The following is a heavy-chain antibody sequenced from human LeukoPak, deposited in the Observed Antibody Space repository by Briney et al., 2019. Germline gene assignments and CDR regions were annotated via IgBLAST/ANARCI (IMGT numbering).Heavy chain of an antibody. CDR1: GGPITSYY. D-gene: IGHD1-26*01. CDR2: IYYSVST. CDR3: AREGGTYSYYFDY. V-gene: IGHV4-59*01. Sequence: SETLSLTCTVSGGPITSYYWSWIRPPPGKGLEWIGYIYYSVSTNYNPSLKSRVTLSGRTSNTQFSLKLRSVTAADTALYYCAREGGTYSYYFDYWGQGTLVTVSS. J-gene: IGHJ4*02.